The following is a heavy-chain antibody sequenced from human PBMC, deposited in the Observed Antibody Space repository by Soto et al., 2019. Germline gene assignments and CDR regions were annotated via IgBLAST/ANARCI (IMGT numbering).Heavy chain of an antibody. Sequence: EVQLVESGGGLVQPGRSLRLSCAASGFTFYDFAMHWVRQAPGKGLEWVSRISGTRNIIDYADSVKGRFIISRDNAKNSLYLQVNRLRPEDTAFYCCVKDLYEGSSGGSLDYWGQGTLVTVSS. CDR3: VKDLYEGSSGGSLDY. CDR2: ISGTRNII. CDR1: GFTFYDFA. J-gene: IGHJ4*02. V-gene: IGHV3-9*01. D-gene: IGHD2-15*01.